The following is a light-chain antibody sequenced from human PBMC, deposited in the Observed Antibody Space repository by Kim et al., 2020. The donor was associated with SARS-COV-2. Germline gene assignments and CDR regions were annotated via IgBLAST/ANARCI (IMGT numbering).Light chain of an antibody. CDR3: QAWDSSTAV. V-gene: IGLV3-1*01. CDR2: QDN. J-gene: IGLJ2*01. Sequence: VSPGQTASITCAVDKLWDKYACWYQQKPGQSPVLVIYQDNMRPSGIPERFSGSNSGNTATLTISGTQAMDEADYYCQAWDSSTAVFGGGTQLTVL. CDR1: KLWDKY.